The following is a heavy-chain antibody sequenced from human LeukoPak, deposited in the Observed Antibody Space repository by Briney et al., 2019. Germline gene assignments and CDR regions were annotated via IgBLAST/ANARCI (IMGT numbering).Heavy chain of an antibody. D-gene: IGHD3-9*01. Sequence: GGSLRLSCAASGFTFSSYAMSWVRQAPGKGLEWVSAIRGSGGSTYYADSVKGRFTISRDNSKNTLYLQMNSLRAEDTAVYYCAKDENYDILTGLISLGRFDYWGQGTLVTVSS. CDR1: GFTFSSYA. CDR2: IRGSGGST. J-gene: IGHJ4*02. V-gene: IGHV3-23*01. CDR3: AKDENYDILTGLISLGRFDY.